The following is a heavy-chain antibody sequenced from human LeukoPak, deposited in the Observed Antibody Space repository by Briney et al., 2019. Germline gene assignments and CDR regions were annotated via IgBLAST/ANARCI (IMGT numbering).Heavy chain of an antibody. J-gene: IGHJ6*03. D-gene: IGHD3-3*01. V-gene: IGHV3-7*01. CDR1: GFTFSSYW. CDR3: ARVTIFGVVIIGYYYYYMDV. CDR2: IKQDGSEK. Sequence: GGSLRLSCAASGFTFSSYWMSWVRQAPGKGLEWVANIKQDGSEKYYVDSVKGRFTISRDNAKNSLYLQMNSLRAEDTAVYYCARVTIFGVVIIGYYYYYMDVWGKGTTVTVSS.